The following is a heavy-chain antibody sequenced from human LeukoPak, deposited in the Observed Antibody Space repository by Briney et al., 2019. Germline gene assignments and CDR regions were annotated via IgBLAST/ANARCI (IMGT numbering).Heavy chain of an antibody. J-gene: IGHJ4*01. CDR2: IFTDGSTT. Sequence: GGSLRLSCVASEFNFFSYGMQWVRQAPGKGLVWVSRIFTDGSTTSYADSVKGRFTNSRDNAKNTLYLEMKRLRVEDTAVYYCARELPREVTLDYWGQGTLVTVSP. CDR1: EFNFFSYG. V-gene: IGHV3-74*01. D-gene: IGHD2-21*02. CDR3: ARELPREVTLDY.